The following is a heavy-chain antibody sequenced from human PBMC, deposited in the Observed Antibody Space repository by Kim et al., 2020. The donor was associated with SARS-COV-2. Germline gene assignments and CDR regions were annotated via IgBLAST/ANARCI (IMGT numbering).Heavy chain of an antibody. D-gene: IGHD3-22*01. J-gene: IGHJ4*02. V-gene: IGHV3-30*18. CDR2: ISYDGSNK. CDR1: GFTFSSYG. CDR3: AKPMYYYDSSGYYRY. Sequence: GGSLRLSCAASGFTFSSYGMHWVRQAPGKGLEWVAVISYDGSNKYYADSVKGRFTISRDNSKNTLYLQMNSLRAEDTAVYYCAKPMYYYDSSGYYRYWGQGTLVTVSS.